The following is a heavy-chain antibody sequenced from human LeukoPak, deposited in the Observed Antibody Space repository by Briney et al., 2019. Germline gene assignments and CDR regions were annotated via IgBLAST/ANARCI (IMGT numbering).Heavy chain of an antibody. CDR3: VKDRDGSGSYDY. J-gene: IGHJ4*02. CDR2: IRSNGGST. Sequence: GGSLRLSCSASGFTFSSYAMHWVRQAPGKGLEYVSAIRSNGGSTYYAGSVKGRFTISRDNSKNTLYLQMSSLRAEDTAVYYCVKDRDGSGSYDYWGQGTLVTVSS. CDR1: GFTFSSYA. D-gene: IGHD3-10*01. V-gene: IGHV3-64D*06.